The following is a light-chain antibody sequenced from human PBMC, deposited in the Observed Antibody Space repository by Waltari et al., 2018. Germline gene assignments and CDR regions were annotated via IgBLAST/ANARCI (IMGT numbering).Light chain of an antibody. CDR1: ILRTYY. J-gene: IGLJ2*01. CDR3: SSRELSGHVV. CDR2: GKN. Sequence: SSDLTQDPAVSVALGQTVRITCQGDILRTYYGNWCRQKPGQPPELVIYGKNNRPSGIPDRFSASSSGNTASLIITGALAEDEADYYCSSRELSGHVVFGGGTRLTVL. V-gene: IGLV3-19*01.